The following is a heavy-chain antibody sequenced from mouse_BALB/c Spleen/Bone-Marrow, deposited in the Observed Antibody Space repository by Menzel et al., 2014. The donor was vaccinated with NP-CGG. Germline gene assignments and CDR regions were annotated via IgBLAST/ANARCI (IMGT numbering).Heavy chain of an antibody. D-gene: IGHD2-1*01. CDR2: ISSGSSTI. J-gene: IGHJ4*01. V-gene: IGHV5-17*02. CDR1: GFTFSSFG. Sequence: EVQRVESGGGLVQPGGSRKLSCAASGFTFSSFGMHWVRQAPEKGLEWVAYISSGSSTIYYADTVKGRFTISRDNPKNTLFLQMTSLRSEDTAMYYCARYGNYFYAMYYWGQGTSVTVSS. CDR3: ARYGNYFYAMYY.